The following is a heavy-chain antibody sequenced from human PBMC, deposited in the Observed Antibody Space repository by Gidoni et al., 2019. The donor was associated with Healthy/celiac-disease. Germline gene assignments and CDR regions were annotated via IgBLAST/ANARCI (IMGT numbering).Heavy chain of an antibody. Sequence: QVQLQESGPGLVKPSETLSLTCTVSGGSISSYYWSWIRQPQGKGLEWIWYIYYSGSTNYNPSLKSRVTISVDTSKNQFSLKLSSVTAADTAVYYCARGRSLNCTGGVCYNYGMDVWGQGTTVTVSS. CDR2: IYYSGST. J-gene: IGHJ6*02. CDR1: GGSISSYY. CDR3: ARGRSLNCTGGVCYNYGMDV. V-gene: IGHV4-59*01. D-gene: IGHD2-8*02.